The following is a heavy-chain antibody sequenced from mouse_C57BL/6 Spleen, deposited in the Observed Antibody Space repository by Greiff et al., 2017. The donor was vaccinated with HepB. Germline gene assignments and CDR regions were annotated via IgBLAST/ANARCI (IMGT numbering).Heavy chain of an antibody. V-gene: IGHV14-1*01. Sequence: VQLQQSGAELVRPGASVKLSCTASGFNIKDYYMHWVKQRPEQGLEWIGRIDPEDGDTEYAPKFQGQATMTADTSSNTAYLQLSSLTSEDTAVYYCTMITTVGFDYWGQGTTLTVSS. D-gene: IGHD1-1*01. CDR1: GFNIKDYY. J-gene: IGHJ2*01. CDR3: TMITTVGFDY. CDR2: IDPEDGDT.